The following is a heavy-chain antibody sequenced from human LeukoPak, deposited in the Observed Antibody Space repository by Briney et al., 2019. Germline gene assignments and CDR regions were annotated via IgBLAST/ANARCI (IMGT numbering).Heavy chain of an antibody. J-gene: IGHJ6*03. CDR3: AKDPEWETTNYYYMDV. Sequence: GGSLRLSCAASGFTFSSYEMNWVRQAPGKGLEWVSYISSSGSTIYYADSVKGRFTISRDNAKNSLYLQMNSLRAEDTAVYYCAKDPEWETTNYYYMDVWGKGTTVTISS. D-gene: IGHD1-26*01. V-gene: IGHV3-48*03. CDR1: GFTFSSYE. CDR2: ISSSGSTI.